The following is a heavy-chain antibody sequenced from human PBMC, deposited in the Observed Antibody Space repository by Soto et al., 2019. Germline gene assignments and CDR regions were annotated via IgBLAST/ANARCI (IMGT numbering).Heavy chain of an antibody. J-gene: IGHJ6*02. CDR2: ISTTSTT. D-gene: IGHD4-17*01. CDR3: ARGGVDYRTYYGMDV. Sequence: EVQLVESGGGLVQPGGSLRLSCAASGFSFSSYSMNWVRQAPGKGLEWVSYISTTSTTYYADSVRRRFTISRDNAKNSLYLQMNSLRDEDTAVYFCARGGVDYRTYYGMDVWGQGTTVTVSS. CDR1: GFSFSSYS. V-gene: IGHV3-48*02.